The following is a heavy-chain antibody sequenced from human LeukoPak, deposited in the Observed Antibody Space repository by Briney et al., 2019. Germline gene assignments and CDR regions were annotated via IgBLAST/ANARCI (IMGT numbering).Heavy chain of an antibody. J-gene: IGHJ4*02. Sequence: GASVKVSCKASGYTFTSYDINWVRQAPGQGLEWMGWMNPNSGNTGYAQKFQGRVTMTRSTSIGTAYMELGSLRSEDMAVYYCARDQSRGYGFDYWGQGTLVTVSS. CDR2: MNPNSGNT. V-gene: IGHV1-8*01. CDR1: GYTFTSYD. CDR3: ARDQSRGYGFDY. D-gene: IGHD3-22*01.